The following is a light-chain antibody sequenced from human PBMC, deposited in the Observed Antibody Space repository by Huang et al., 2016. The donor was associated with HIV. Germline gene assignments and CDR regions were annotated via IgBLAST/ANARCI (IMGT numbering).Light chain of an antibody. CDR1: QSVASW. CDR2: QAS. J-gene: IGKJ2*01. V-gene: IGKV1-5*03. CDR3: QQYSNCPMYT. Sequence: DIQMTQSPPTLSASVGDRVNINCRASQSVASWGAWYQQKPGKAPKLLIYQASHLNSGASSRFRGSGSEAEFTLTIADLQPDDSATYYCQQYSNCPMYTFGQESKLEI.